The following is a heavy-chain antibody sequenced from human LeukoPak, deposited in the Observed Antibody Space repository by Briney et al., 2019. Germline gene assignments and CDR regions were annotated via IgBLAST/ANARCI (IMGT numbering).Heavy chain of an antibody. CDR1: GFIFSSYG. J-gene: IGHJ4*02. Sequence: PGGSLRLSCAASGFIFSSYGMHWVRQAPGKGLEWVAFIRYDGSKKYYADSVKGRFTISRDNSKNTLYLQMNSLRAEDTAVYYCARDFPYYYDISGYYFDYWGQGTLVTVSS. D-gene: IGHD3-22*01. CDR3: ARDFPYYYDISGYYFDY. CDR2: IRYDGSKK. V-gene: IGHV3-30*02.